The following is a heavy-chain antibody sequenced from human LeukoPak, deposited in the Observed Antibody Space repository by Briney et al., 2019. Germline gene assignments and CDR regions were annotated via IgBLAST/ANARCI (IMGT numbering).Heavy chain of an antibody. CDR1: GYTFTNYY. V-gene: IGHV1-46*01. Sequence: GASVNVSCKATGYTFTNYYIHWVRQAPGQGLEWMGMINPSGGTTSYAQKFQGRVTMTRDTSTSTVYMELSSLRSEDTDVYYCARCRVDYGDSIYHDYWGQGTLVTVSS. D-gene: IGHD4-17*01. CDR2: INPSGGTT. CDR3: ARCRVDYGDSIYHDY. J-gene: IGHJ4*02.